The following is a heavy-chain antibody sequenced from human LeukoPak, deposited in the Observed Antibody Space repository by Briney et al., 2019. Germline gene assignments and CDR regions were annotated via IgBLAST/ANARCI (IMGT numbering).Heavy chain of an antibody. V-gene: IGHV3-48*03. CDR3: ARVGDADI. CDR2: ISRSGSTR. Sequence: GGSLRLSCAGSGFTFSSYEMNWVRQAPGKGLEWVSYISRSGSTRYYADSLKGRFTISRDNAKNSLYLQMNSLRDEDTAVYYCARVGDADIWGQGTMVTVSS. J-gene: IGHJ3*02. D-gene: IGHD4-17*01. CDR1: GFTFSSYE.